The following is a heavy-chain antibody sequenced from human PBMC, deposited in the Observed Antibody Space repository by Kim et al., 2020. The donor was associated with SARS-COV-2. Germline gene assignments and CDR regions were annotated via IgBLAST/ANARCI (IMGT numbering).Heavy chain of an antibody. CDR3: AKGKEYTYADPIDF. V-gene: IGHV3-30*02. J-gene: IGHJ4*02. Sequence: YGGSVKGRFTISRNRSKNTLYLQMNSLRAEDTAIYYCAKGKEYTYADPIDFWGQGTLVTVSS. D-gene: IGHD3-16*01.